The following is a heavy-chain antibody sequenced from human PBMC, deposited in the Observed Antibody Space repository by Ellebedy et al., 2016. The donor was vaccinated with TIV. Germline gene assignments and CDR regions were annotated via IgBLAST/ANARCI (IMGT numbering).Heavy chain of an antibody. V-gene: IGHV4-59*13. J-gene: IGHJ3*02. Sequence: SETLSLXCTVSGDSISNYHWSWIRQPPGKGLEWIGHIYHDGSTKYNPFLRGRVTISLHTSKTQFSLRLSSVTAADTALYYCARYEAPVGSYAFDIWGQGTLVTVSS. D-gene: IGHD1-26*01. CDR1: GDSISNYH. CDR2: IYHDGST. CDR3: ARYEAPVGSYAFDI.